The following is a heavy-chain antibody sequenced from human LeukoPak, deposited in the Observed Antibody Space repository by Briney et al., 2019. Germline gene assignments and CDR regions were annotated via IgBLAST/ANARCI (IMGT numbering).Heavy chain of an antibody. Sequence: GGSLRLSCGASGFTFSSFGMHWVRQAPGKGLEWVAVISYDGTHEYYADSVKGRFTISRDNSKNTLYLQMNSLKPEDTALYYCAKNYDFWSGPYYFDYWGQGTLVTVSS. V-gene: IGHV3-30*18. CDR3: AKNYDFWSGPYYFDY. D-gene: IGHD3-3*01. CDR2: ISYDGTHE. J-gene: IGHJ4*02. CDR1: GFTFSSFG.